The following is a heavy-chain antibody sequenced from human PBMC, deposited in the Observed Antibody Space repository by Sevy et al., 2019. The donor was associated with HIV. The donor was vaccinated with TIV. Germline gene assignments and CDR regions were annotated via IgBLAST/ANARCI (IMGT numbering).Heavy chain of an antibody. V-gene: IGHV4-59*01. CDR1: GGSISSYY. CDR2: IYYSGST. J-gene: IGHJ3*02. CDR3: AREIAVAGTAFDI. Sequence: SETLSLTCTVSGGSISSYYWSWIRQPPGKGLEWIGYIYYSGSTNYNPSLKSQVTISVDTSKNQFSLKLSSVTAADTAVYYCAREIAVAGTAFDIWGQGTMVTVSS. D-gene: IGHD6-19*01.